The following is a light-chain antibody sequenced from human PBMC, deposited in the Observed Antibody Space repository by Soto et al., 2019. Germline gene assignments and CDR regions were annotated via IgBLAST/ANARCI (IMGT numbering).Light chain of an antibody. Sequence: QSALTQPASVSGSPGQSITISCTGTSSDIGGYNYVSWYQQHPGKAPKVMIYSVTNRPSGVSSRFSGSKSGNTASLTISGLQAEHEADYYCSSYRYHSRTNVFGTGTKLTVL. CDR1: SSDIGGYNY. J-gene: IGLJ1*01. V-gene: IGLV2-14*03. CDR3: SSYRYHSRTNV. CDR2: SVT.